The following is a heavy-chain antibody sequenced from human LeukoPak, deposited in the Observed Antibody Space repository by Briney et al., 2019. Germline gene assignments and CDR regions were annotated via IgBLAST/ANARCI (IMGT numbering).Heavy chain of an antibody. Sequence: PGGSLRLSCAASGFSFSDHHMSWVRQVPGKGLEWLAYISRDGNIIVYADSVKGRFTISRDNAKQSVYLEMKSLSTEDTAVYYCARYVLLMDYWGQGTLVTVSS. CDR1: GFSFSDHH. D-gene: IGHD3-16*01. J-gene: IGHJ4*02. CDR2: ISRDGNII. V-gene: IGHV3-11*01. CDR3: ARYVLLMDY.